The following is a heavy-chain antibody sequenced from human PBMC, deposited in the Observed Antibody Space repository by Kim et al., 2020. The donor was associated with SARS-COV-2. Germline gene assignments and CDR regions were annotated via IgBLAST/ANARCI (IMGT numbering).Heavy chain of an antibody. D-gene: IGHD1-26*01. J-gene: IGHJ4*02. Sequence: GGSLRLSCVASGFTFSTSPMGWVRQAPGKCLEWVSRISWDGTRTYYADSVKGRVTMSSDKSKNMLYLHMNSLRVEDTAVYYCAKGVINSGFDYWGQGTQV. CDR1: GFTFSTSP. V-gene: IGHV3-23*01. CDR3: AKGVINSGFDY. CDR2: ISWDGTRT.